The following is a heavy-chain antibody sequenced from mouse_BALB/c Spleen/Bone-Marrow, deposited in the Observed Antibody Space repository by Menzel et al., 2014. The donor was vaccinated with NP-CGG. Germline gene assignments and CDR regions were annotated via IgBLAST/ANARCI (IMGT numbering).Heavy chain of an antibody. D-gene: IGHD4-1*01. V-gene: IGHV1S130*01. Sequence: QVHVKQSGSVLVRPGASVKLYCKTSGYTFTSSWIHWAKQRTGQGLEWIGEIHPISGNTNYNEKFKDKPTLNVDTSSRTACVDLSSLTSEDTAVYYCARWEYYAMDYWGQRTSVTVSS. CDR3: ARWEYYAMDY. CDR2: IHPISGNT. CDR1: GYTFTSSW. J-gene: IGHJ4*01.